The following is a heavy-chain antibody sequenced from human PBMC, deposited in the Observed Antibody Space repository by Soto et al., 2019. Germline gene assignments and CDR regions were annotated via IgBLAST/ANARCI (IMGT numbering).Heavy chain of an antibody. CDR1: GGSISSGDYY. CDR3: AREHLDCSSTSCYDGGGYYYGMDV. J-gene: IGHJ6*02. Sequence: PSETLSLTCTVSGGSISSGDYYWSWIRQPPGKGLEWIGYIYYSGSTYYNPSLKSRVTISVDTSKNQFSLKLSSVTAADTAVYYCAREHLDCSSTSCYDGGGYYYGMDVWGQGTTVTAP. V-gene: IGHV4-30-4*01. CDR2: IYYSGST. D-gene: IGHD2-2*01.